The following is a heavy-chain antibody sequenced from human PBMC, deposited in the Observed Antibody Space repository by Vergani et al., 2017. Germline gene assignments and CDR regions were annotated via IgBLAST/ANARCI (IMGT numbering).Heavy chain of an antibody. CDR2: IKSKTDGGTT. D-gene: IGHD4-17*01. CDR1: GFTVSSNY. CDR3: TTEFTYGDYPDAFDI. Sequence: EVQLVESGGGLVQPGGSLRLSCAASGFTVSSNYMSWIRQAPGKGLEWVGRIKSKTDGGTTDYAAPVKGRFTISRDDSKNTLYLQMNSLKTEDTAVYYCTTEFTYGDYPDAFDIWGQGTMVTVSS. V-gene: IGHV3-15*01. J-gene: IGHJ3*02.